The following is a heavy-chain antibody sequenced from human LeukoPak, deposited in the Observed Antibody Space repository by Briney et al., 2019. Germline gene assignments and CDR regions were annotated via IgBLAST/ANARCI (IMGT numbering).Heavy chain of an antibody. CDR2: IIPIFGTA. Sequence: GASVKVSCKASGCTFSSYAISWVRQAPGQGLEWMGGIIPIFGTANYAQKFQGRVTITADESTSTAYMELSSLRSEDTAVYYCARGGPNGYTYAVRYYNWFDPWGQGTLVTVSS. J-gene: IGHJ5*02. D-gene: IGHD5-24*01. CDR3: ARGGPNGYTYAVRYYNWFDP. CDR1: GCTFSSYA. V-gene: IGHV1-69*01.